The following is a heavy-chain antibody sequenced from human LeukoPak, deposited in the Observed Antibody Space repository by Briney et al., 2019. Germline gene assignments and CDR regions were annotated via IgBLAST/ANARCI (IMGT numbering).Heavy chain of an antibody. CDR2: ISTTGSNI. CDR1: GFTFSSYW. J-gene: IGHJ4*02. D-gene: IGHD6-19*01. V-gene: IGHV3-48*01. Sequence: PGGSLRLSCAASGFTFSSYWMHWVRQAPGKGLEWISYISTTGSNIYYADSVKSRFTISRDRAKNSLYLQMNSLRAEDTAVYYCARDQGYSSGWFDYWGQGTLVTVSS. CDR3: ARDQGYSSGWFDY.